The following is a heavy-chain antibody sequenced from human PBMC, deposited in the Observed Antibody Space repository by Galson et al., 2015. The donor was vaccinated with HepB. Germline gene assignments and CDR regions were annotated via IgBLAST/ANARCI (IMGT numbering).Heavy chain of an antibody. J-gene: IGHJ4*02. Sequence: SLRLSCAASGFTFSDYYMSWIRQAPGKGLEWLAYVSSNTIYTNYADSVNGRFTVSRDNVKNSISLQMNRLSVEDTAMYYCARVADSHYGDHTHFDSWGQGALVTVSS. CDR3: ARVADSHYGDHTHFDS. V-gene: IGHV3-11*06. D-gene: IGHD4-17*01. CDR1: GFTFSDYY. CDR2: VSSNTIYT.